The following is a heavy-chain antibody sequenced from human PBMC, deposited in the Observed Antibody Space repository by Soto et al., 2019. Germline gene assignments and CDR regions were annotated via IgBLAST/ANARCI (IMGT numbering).Heavy chain of an antibody. V-gene: IGHV1-18*01. D-gene: IGHD2-2*01. CDR2: ISAYNGNT. CDR1: GYTFTSYG. CDR3: AGRYCSSTSCPERAFDI. J-gene: IGHJ3*02. Sequence: QVQLVQSGAEVKKPGASVKVSCKASGYTFTSYGISWVRQAPGQGLEWMGWISAYNGNTNYAQKLQGRVTMTTDTSTSRSYMELRSLRSDDTAVYYWAGRYCSSTSCPERAFDIWCQGTMVTVSS.